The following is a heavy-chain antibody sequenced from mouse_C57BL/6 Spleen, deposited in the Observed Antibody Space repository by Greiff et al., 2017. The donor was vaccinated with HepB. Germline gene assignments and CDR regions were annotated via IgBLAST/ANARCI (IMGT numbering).Heavy chain of an antibody. J-gene: IGHJ1*03. CDR2: ISYDGSN. CDR1: GYSITSGYY. V-gene: IGHV3-6*01. CDR3: AREEGYYGYFDV. Sequence: EVQLQQSGPGLVKPSQSLSLTCSVTGYSITSGYYWNWIRQFPGNKLEWMGYISYDGSNNYNPSLKNRISITRDTSKNQFFLKLNSVTTEDTATYYCAREEGYYGYFDVWGTGTTVTVSS. D-gene: IGHD2-2*01.